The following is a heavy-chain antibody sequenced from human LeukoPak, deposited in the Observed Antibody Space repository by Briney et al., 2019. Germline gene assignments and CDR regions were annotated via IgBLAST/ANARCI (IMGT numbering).Heavy chain of an antibody. CDR2: IWYDGSNK. CDR1: GFTFSSYG. V-gene: IGHV3-33*01. CDR3: ARDLGAQYYFDY. J-gene: IGHJ4*02. Sequence: PGGSLRLSCAASGFTFSSYGMHWVRQAPGKGLEWVAVIWYDGSNKYYADSVKGRFTISRDNPKNTLYLQMNSLRAEDTAVYYCARDLGAQYYFDYWGQGTLVTVSS. D-gene: IGHD3-16*01.